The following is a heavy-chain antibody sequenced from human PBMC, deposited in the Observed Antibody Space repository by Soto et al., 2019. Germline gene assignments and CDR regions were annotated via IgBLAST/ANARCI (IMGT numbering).Heavy chain of an antibody. D-gene: IGHD5-18*01. Sequence: PSETLSLTCTVSGGNISNYYWSWIRQPPGRGLEWIGHIFYSGSTNYNPALKSRVTISVDTSKSQFSLKLSSVTAADTAVYYCAKDSGYNYGYFRWFDPWGQGTLVTVSS. V-gene: IGHV4-59*01. J-gene: IGHJ5*02. CDR2: IFYSGST. CDR1: GGNISNYY. CDR3: AKDSGYNYGYFRWFDP.